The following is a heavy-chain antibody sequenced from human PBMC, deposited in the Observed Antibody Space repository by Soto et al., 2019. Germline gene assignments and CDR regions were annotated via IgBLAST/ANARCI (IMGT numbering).Heavy chain of an antibody. J-gene: IGHJ4*02. CDR2: IKEDGSEK. CDR1: GFTISSSW. V-gene: IGHV3-7*04. Sequence: PGGSLILSCAASGFTISSSWMSWVRQAPGKGLEWVAKIKEDGSEKNYVDSVKGRFTISRDNAKNSLYLQMNSLRTEDTAVYYCAGGGWYPGYWGQGILVTVSS. D-gene: IGHD6-19*01. CDR3: AGGGWYPGY.